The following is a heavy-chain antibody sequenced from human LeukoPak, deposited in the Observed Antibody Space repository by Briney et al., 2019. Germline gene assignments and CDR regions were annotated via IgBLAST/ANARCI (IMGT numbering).Heavy chain of an antibody. D-gene: IGHD4/OR15-4a*01. J-gene: IGHJ4*02. CDR2: IKPYRGAT. CDR3: ARDHDCGPDY. Sequence: ASVNVSCKASGYTFTVHYLHWLRQAPGQGRDWMGLIKPYRGATNFAQNFQGRVTMTSDTSINTAYMELSSLTSDDTAMYYCARDHDCGPDYWGQGTLVTVSA. CDR1: GYTFTVHY. V-gene: IGHV1-2*02.